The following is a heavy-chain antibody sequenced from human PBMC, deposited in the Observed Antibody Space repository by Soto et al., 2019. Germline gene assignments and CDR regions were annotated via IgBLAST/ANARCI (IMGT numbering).Heavy chain of an antibody. CDR2: INPNSGGT. Sequence: EASVKVSCKASGYTFTGCYMHWVRQAPGQGLEWMGWINPNSGGTNYAQKFQGWVTMTRDTSISTAYMELSRLRSDDTAVYYCARDLNDILTGYYANYYYYGMDVWGQGTTVTV. V-gene: IGHV1-2*04. CDR3: ARDLNDILTGYYANYYYYGMDV. CDR1: GYTFTGCY. J-gene: IGHJ6*02. D-gene: IGHD3-9*01.